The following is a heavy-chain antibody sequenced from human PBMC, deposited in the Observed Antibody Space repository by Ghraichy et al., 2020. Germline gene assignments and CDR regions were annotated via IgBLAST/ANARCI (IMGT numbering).Heavy chain of an antibody. CDR3: ARGRGATQTDYYYGMDV. V-gene: IGHV3-23*01. D-gene: IGHD1-14*01. CDR2: ISSSGSST. CDR1: GFTLSSYG. Sequence: GGSLRLSCAASGFTLSSYGMSWVRQAPGKGLEWVSGISSSGSSTYYADSVKGRFTISRDNSKNTLYVQMNSLRDEDTAVYYCARGRGATQTDYYYGMDVWGQGTTVTVSS. J-gene: IGHJ6*02.